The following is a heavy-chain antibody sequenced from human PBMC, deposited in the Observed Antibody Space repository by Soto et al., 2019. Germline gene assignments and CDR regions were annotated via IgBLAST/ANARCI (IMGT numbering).Heavy chain of an antibody. CDR1: GGSISSYY. Sequence: PSETLSLTCTVSGGSISSYYWSWIRQPPGKGLEWIGYIYYSGSTNYNPSLKSRVTISVDTSKNQFSLKLSSVTAADTAVYYCARNFEGMVYAITPPYYYGMDVWGQGTTVTVSS. CDR3: ARNFEGMVYAITPPYYYGMDV. CDR2: IYYSGST. J-gene: IGHJ6*02. D-gene: IGHD2-8*01. V-gene: IGHV4-59*01.